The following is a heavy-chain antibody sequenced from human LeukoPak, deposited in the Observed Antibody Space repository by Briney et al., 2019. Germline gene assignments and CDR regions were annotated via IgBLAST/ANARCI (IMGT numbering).Heavy chain of an antibody. Sequence: GGSLRLSCVASGFAFTKAWMTWVRQAPGKGLEWVGRIKSKGNGGTTDYAAPVKGRFTISRDDSENTVYLQMDSLITEDTAVYYCTTNAAVGTWEIFDYWGQGTRVTVSS. CDR1: GFAFTKAW. CDR3: TTNAAVGTWEIFDY. CDR2: IKSKGNGGTT. V-gene: IGHV3-15*01. J-gene: IGHJ4*02. D-gene: IGHD6-13*01.